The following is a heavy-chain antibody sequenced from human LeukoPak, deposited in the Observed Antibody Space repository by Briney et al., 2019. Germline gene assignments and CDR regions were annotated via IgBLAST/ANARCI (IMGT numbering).Heavy chain of an antibody. CDR3: AREGYTYYDYVWGSYRSDY. D-gene: IGHD3-16*02. Sequence: ASVKVSCKASGYTFTSYGISWVRQAPGQGLEWMGWISAYNGNTNYAQKLQGRVTMTTDTSTSTAYMELRSLRSDDTAVYYCAREGYTYYDYVWGSYRSDYWGQGTLVTVSS. J-gene: IGHJ4*02. CDR1: GYTFTSYG. CDR2: ISAYNGNT. V-gene: IGHV1-18*01.